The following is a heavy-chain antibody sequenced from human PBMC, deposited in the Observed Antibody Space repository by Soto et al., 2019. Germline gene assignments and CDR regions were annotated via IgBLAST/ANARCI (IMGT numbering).Heavy chain of an antibody. CDR1: GFTFSSYD. D-gene: IGHD3-22*01. J-gene: IGHJ4*02. CDR2: IGTTGDT. V-gene: IGHV3-13*04. Sequence: GGSLRLSCSASGFTFSSYDMHWVRQGTGKGLEWVSAIGTTGDTYYAGSVKGRFTNSRENAKNSLYLQMNSLRAGDTAIYFCARAIGPTLFDYWGQGTLVTVSS. CDR3: ARAIGPTLFDY.